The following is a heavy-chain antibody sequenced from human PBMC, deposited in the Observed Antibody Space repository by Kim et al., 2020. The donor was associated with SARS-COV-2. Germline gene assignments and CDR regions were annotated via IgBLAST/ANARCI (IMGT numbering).Heavy chain of an antibody. CDR2: IYTSGST. D-gene: IGHD3-22*01. Sequence: SETLSLTCTVSGGSISSGSYYWSWIRQPAGKGLEWIGRIYTSGSTNYNPSLKSRVTISVDTSKNQFSLKLSSVTAADTAVYYCARGRGLYYYDSSGGSDFDYWGQGTLVTVSS. CDR3: ARGRGLYYYDSSGGSDFDY. CDR1: GGSISSGSYY. J-gene: IGHJ4*02. V-gene: IGHV4-61*02.